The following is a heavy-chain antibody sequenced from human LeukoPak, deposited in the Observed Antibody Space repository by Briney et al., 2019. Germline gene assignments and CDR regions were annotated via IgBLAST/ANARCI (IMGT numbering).Heavy chain of an antibody. Sequence: PGGSLRLSCAASGFTVSSNFMSWVRQAPGKGLEWVSIIYSDGTTYYADSVKGRFTISRDNSRNTLFLQMNSLRAEDTAMYFCARGFPDCTSARCFLGPYGMDVWGQGTTVTVSS. CDR2: IYSDGTT. CDR1: GFTVSSNF. J-gene: IGHJ6*02. V-gene: IGHV3-66*01. D-gene: IGHD2-2*01. CDR3: ARGFPDCTSARCFLGPYGMDV.